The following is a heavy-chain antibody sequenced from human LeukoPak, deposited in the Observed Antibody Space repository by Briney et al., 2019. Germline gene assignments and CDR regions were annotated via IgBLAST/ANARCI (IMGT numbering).Heavy chain of an antibody. Sequence: SETLSLTCTVSGGSIISNNHYWGWIRQPPGKGLEWVESFYYSGSTYYNPSLKSRVTISVDTSKNQFSLKLSSVTAADTAVYYCARLSSDWAFDFWGQGTLVTVSS. CDR2: FYYSGST. V-gene: IGHV4-39*01. CDR3: ARLSSDWAFDF. J-gene: IGHJ4*02. CDR1: GGSIISNNHY. D-gene: IGHD6-19*01.